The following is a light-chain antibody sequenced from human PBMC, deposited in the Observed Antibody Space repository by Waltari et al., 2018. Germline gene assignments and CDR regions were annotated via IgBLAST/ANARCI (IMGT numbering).Light chain of an antibody. Sequence: QSALTQPASVSGFPGQSITIPCTGTSSDVGSYKLVSWYQQHPGKAPKLMIYEGSKRPSGVSNRFSGSKSGNTASLTISGLQAEDEADYYCCSYAGSSTFAVFGGGTKLTVL. V-gene: IGLV2-23*03. J-gene: IGLJ3*02. CDR1: SSDVGSYKL. CDR3: CSYAGSSTFAV. CDR2: EGS.